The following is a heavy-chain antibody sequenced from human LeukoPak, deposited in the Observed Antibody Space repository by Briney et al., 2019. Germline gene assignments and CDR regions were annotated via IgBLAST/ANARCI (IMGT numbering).Heavy chain of an antibody. CDR1: GYTFTSYY. J-gene: IGHJ5*02. D-gene: IGHD2-15*01. Sequence: ASVKVSCKASGYTFTSYYMHWVRQAPGQGLEWMGIINPSGGSTNYAQKFQGRVTITADKSTSTAYMELSSLRSEDTAVYYCARDGEVVVAANWFDPWGQGTLVTVSS. V-gene: IGHV1-46*01. CDR3: ARDGEVVVAANWFDP. CDR2: INPSGGST.